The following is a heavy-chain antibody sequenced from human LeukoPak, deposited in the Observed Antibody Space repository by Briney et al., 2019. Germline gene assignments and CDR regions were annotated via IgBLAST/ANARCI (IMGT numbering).Heavy chain of an antibody. CDR1: GGSISSYY. CDR2: IYYSGIT. D-gene: IGHD5/OR15-5a*01. CDR3: ARVTSVYAGGYWYFDL. J-gene: IGHJ2*01. Sequence: SETLSLTCTVYGGSISSYYWSWIRQPPGKGLEWIGYIYYSGITNYNPSLESRVTISVDTSKNQFSLKLSSVTAADTAVDYCARVTSVYAGGYWYFDLWGRGTLVTVSS. V-gene: IGHV4-59*01.